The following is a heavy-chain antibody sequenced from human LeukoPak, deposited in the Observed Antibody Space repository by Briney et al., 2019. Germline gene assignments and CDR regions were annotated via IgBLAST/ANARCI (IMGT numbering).Heavy chain of an antibody. CDR3: AREGYSYGGGFDY. Sequence: SETLSLTCAVYGGSFSGYYWRWIRQPAGKGLEWIGEINHSGSTNYNPSLKSRVTISVDTSKNQFSLKLSSVTAADTAVYYCAREGYSYGGGFDYWGQGTLVTVSS. CDR1: GGSFSGYY. CDR2: INHSGST. D-gene: IGHD5-18*01. J-gene: IGHJ4*02. V-gene: IGHV4-34*01.